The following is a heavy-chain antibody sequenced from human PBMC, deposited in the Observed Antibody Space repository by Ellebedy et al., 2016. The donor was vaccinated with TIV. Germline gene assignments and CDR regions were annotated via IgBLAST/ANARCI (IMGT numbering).Heavy chain of an antibody. CDR2: VLGNGRTT. V-gene: IGHV3-23*01. Sequence: GESLKISCTATGFTFSTYSMAWVRPPPGKGLEWVSGVLGNGRTTYYADSVKGRFTISRDNSKNTLYLQMNNLRAEDTAIYYCARGKSGTYIHHAFDCWGQGTLVTVSS. J-gene: IGHJ4*02. CDR3: ARGKSGTYIHHAFDC. CDR1: GFTFSTYS. D-gene: IGHD1-14*01.